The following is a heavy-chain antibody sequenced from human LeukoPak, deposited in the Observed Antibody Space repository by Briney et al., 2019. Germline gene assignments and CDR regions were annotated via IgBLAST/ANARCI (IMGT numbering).Heavy chain of an antibody. CDR1: GGSISSYY. CDR3: ARQSMPYGSGSDTPGDYYYYGMDV. Sequence: SETLSLTCTVSGGSISSYYWSWIRQPPGKGLEWIGYIYYSGSTNYNPSLKSRVTISVDTSKNQFSLKLSSVTAADTAVYYCARQSMPYGSGSDTPGDYYYYGMDVWGQGTTVTVSS. CDR2: IYYSGST. D-gene: IGHD3-10*01. V-gene: IGHV4-59*08. J-gene: IGHJ6*02.